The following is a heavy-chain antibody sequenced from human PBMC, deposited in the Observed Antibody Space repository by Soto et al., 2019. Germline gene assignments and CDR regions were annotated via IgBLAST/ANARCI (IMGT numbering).Heavy chain of an antibody. CDR1: GFTFSSYG. Sequence: GGSLRLSCAASGFTFSSYGMHWVRQAPGKGLEWVAVISYDGSNKYYADSVKGRFTISRDNSKDTLYLHMDSLRSEDTAVYYCEKDARRSGFKYYFQYWGQGTLVTVYS. J-gene: IGHJ4*02. CDR2: ISYDGSNK. CDR3: EKDARRSGFKYYFQY. D-gene: IGHD3-22*01. V-gene: IGHV3-30*18.